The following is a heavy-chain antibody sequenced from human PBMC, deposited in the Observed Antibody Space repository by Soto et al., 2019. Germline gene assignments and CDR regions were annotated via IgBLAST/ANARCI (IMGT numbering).Heavy chain of an antibody. CDR2: ISSSGSTI. CDR3: ARDQTYSSSWDHYYYGMDV. J-gene: IGHJ6*02. D-gene: IGHD6-13*01. Sequence: GGSLRLSCAASGFTFSDYYMSWIRQAPGKGLEWVSYISSSGSTIYYADSVKGRFTISRDNAKNSLYLQMNSLRAEDTAVYYCARDQTYSSSWDHYYYGMDVWGQGTTVTVSS. CDR1: GFTFSDYY. V-gene: IGHV3-11*01.